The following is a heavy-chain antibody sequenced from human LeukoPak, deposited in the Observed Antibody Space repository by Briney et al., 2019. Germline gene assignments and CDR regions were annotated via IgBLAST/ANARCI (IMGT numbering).Heavy chain of an antibody. V-gene: IGHV3-48*01. CDR1: GFTFSSYS. J-gene: IGHJ4*02. D-gene: IGHD5-24*01. CDR3: ARWGDGYNYLSY. CDR2: ITSSSNTI. Sequence: GGSLRLSCAASGFTFSSYSMNWVRQAPRKGLEWLSYITSSSNTIYYAVSVRGRFTISRDNAKNSLYLQMHSLRAEDTAVYYCARWGDGYNYLSYWGQGTLVTVSS.